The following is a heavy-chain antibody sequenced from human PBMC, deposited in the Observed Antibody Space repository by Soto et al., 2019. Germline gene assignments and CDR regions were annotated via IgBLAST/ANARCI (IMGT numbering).Heavy chain of an antibody. CDR2: IYYSGST. J-gene: IGHJ5*02. CDR1: GGSISSYY. Sequence: SETLSLTCTVSGGSISSYYWSWIRQPPGKGLEWIGYIYYSGSTNYNPSLKSRVTISVDTSKNQFSLKLSSVTAADTAVYYCARHDYDFWSGYPNWFDPWGQGTLVTVSS. D-gene: IGHD3-3*01. V-gene: IGHV4-59*08. CDR3: ARHDYDFWSGYPNWFDP.